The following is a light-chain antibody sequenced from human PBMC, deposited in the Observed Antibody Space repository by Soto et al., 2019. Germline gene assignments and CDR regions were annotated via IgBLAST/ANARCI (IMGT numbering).Light chain of an antibody. Sequence: DIQMTQSQSSLSASIGDRVTITCRASQSITTYLNWYQQKPGKAPNLLIHAAFSLQSGVPSRFSGSGSGTDFTLTISSLQPEDFATYYCQQSYSTPYTFGQGTKLEI. J-gene: IGKJ2*01. V-gene: IGKV1-39*01. CDR3: QQSYSTPYT. CDR2: AAF. CDR1: QSITTY.